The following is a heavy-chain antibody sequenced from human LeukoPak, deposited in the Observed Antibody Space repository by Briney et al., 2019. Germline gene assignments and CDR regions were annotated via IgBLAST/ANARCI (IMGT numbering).Heavy chain of an antibody. CDR3: ARGEGICSSTSCYTPWFDP. D-gene: IGHD2-2*02. V-gene: IGHV3-21*04. CDR2: ISSSSSYI. Sequence: GGSLRLSCAASGFTFSSYSMNWVRQAPGKGLEWVSSISSSSSYIYYADSVKGRFTISRDNAKNSLYLQMNSLRAEDTAVYYCARGEGICSSTSCYTPWFDPWGQGTLVTVSS. CDR1: GFTFSSYS. J-gene: IGHJ5*02.